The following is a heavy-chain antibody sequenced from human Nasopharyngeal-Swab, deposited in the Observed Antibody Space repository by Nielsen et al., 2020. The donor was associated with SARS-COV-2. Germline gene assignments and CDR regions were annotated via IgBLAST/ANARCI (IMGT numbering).Heavy chain of an antibody. D-gene: IGHD3-3*01. CDR2: SDPEDGET. CDR3: ATGTLLTSGYQGWWFDP. Sequence: ASVKVSCKVSGYTLTELSMHWVRQAPGKGLEWMGGSDPEDGETIYAQKFQGRVTMTEDTSTDTAYMELSSLRSEDTAVYYCATGTLLTSGYQGWWFDPWGQGTLVTVSS. V-gene: IGHV1-24*01. CDR1: GYTLTELS. J-gene: IGHJ5*02.